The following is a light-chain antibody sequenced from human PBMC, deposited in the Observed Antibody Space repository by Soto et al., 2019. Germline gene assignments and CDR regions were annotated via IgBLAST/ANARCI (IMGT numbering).Light chain of an antibody. CDR3: QQLNSYPL. Sequence: DIQLTQSPSFLSASLGDRVTITCRASQGISSYLAWYQQKPGKAPKLLIYAASTLQSGVPSRLSGSGSGTALTLTISSLQPEDFATYYCQQLNSYPLFGPGTKVDIK. CDR2: AAS. J-gene: IGKJ3*01. CDR1: QGISSY. V-gene: IGKV1-9*01.